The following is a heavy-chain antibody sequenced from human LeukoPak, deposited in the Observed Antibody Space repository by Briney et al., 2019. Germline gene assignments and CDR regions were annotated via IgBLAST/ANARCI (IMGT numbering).Heavy chain of an antibody. Sequence: GGSLRLSCAASGITLNTYAMSWVRQAPGKGLEWVSDISGSGGSTYYADSVKGRFTVSRDNSKNTLYLQMSSLRADDTAVYYCAKGPRQQLVTRFDNWGQGTLVTVSS. D-gene: IGHD6-13*01. CDR1: GITLNTYA. CDR3: AKGPRQQLVTRFDN. J-gene: IGHJ4*02. V-gene: IGHV3-23*01. CDR2: ISGSGGST.